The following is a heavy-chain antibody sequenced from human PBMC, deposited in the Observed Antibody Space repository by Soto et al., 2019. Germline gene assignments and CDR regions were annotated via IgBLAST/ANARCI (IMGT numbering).Heavy chain of an antibody. CDR3: ARGGGSSAVASWFDP. CDR1: GGSFSGYY. CDR2: INHSGST. J-gene: IGHJ5*02. Sequence: SETLSLTCAVYGGSFSGYYWSWIRQPPGKGLEWIGEINHSGSTNYNPSLKSRVTISVDTSKNQFSLKLSSVTAADTAFYYCARGGGSSAVASWFDPWGQGTLVTVSS. D-gene: IGHD6-6*01. V-gene: IGHV4-34*01.